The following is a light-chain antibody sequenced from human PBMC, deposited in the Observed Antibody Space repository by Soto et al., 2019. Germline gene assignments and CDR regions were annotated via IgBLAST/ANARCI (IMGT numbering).Light chain of an antibody. CDR2: DAS. Sequence: IQMTQSPSTLSPSVGDRVIITCRASESTHNWLAWYQQKPGEAPQLLIYDASTLQSGVRSRFSGSGSGTEFTLTISSLHPDDCETYYCHQYDDYSPYTFGQGTKLEIK. CDR3: HQYDDYSPYT. V-gene: IGKV1-5*01. J-gene: IGKJ2*01. CDR1: ESTHNW.